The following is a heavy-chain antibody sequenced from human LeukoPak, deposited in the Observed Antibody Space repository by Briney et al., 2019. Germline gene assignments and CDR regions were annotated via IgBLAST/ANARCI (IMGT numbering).Heavy chain of an antibody. J-gene: IGHJ4*02. Sequence: GASVKVSCKASGYTFTAYYIHWVRQAPGQGLEWMGWINPNTGGTNYAQFQGRVTMTRDTSINTAYMELSRLRSDDTAVFYCARVSYYHGSENHPMSFDSWGQGTLVTVSS. CDR3: ARVSYYHGSENHPMSFDS. D-gene: IGHD3-10*01. CDR1: GYTFTAYY. V-gene: IGHV1-2*02. CDR2: INPNTGGT.